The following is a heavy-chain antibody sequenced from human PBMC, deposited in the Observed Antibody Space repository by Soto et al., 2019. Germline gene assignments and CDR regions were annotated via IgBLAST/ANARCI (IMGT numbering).Heavy chain of an antibody. V-gene: IGHV3-9*01. CDR2: ISWNSGSI. Sequence: EVQLVESGGGLVQPGRSLRLSCAASGFTFDDYAMHWVRQAPGKGLEWVSGISWNSGSIGYGDSVKGRFTISRDNAKNSLYLQMNRLRAEDTALYYCAKGGVRSIAARQTFDNWGQGTLVTVSS. J-gene: IGHJ4*02. D-gene: IGHD6-6*01. CDR3: AKGGVRSIAARQTFDN. CDR1: GFTFDDYA.